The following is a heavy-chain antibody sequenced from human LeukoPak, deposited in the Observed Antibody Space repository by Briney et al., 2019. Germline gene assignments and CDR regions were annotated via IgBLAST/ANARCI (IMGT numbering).Heavy chain of an antibody. CDR1: GVSVSSYH. D-gene: IGHD5-18*01. J-gene: IGHJ4*02. CDR3: ARDGLYSYGYSYSDF. Sequence: PSETLSLTRAVSGVSVSSYHWSWIRQPAGKRLEWLGRIHAGGTTNYNPSLDSRVTMSVDTSKNQFSLELRSVTAADTAVYYCARDGLYSYGYSYSDFWGQGTLVTVSS. V-gene: IGHV4-4*07. CDR2: IHAGGTT.